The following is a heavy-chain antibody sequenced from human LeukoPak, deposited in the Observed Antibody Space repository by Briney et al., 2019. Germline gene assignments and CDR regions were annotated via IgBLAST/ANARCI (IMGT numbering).Heavy chain of an antibody. CDR1: GGTFSSYA. D-gene: IGHD3-10*01. CDR3: ATEFLKWYYGSGSTDY. Sequence: SVKASCKASGGTFSSYAISWVRQAPGQGLEWMGRIIPILGIANYAQKFQGRVTITADKSTSTAYMELSSLRSEDTAVYYCATEFLKWYYGSGSTDYWGQGTLVTVSS. CDR2: IIPILGIA. V-gene: IGHV1-69*04. J-gene: IGHJ4*02.